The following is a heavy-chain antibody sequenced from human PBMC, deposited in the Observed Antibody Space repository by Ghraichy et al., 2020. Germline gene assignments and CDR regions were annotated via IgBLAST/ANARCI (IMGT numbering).Heavy chain of an antibody. CDR2: INTNTGNP. Sequence: ASVKVSCKASGYTFTDYALSWVRRAPGQGLEWMGWINTNTGNPTYAQGFTGRFVFSLDTSVSTAYLQISSLKAEDTAMYYCARLVCSTTSCYSIDYWGQGTLVTVSS. D-gene: IGHD2-2*01. J-gene: IGHJ4*02. CDR1: GYTFTDYA. CDR3: ARLVCSTTSCYSIDY. V-gene: IGHV7-4-1*02.